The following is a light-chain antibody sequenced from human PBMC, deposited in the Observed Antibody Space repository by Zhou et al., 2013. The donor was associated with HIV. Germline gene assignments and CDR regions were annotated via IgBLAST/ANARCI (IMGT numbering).Light chain of an antibody. CDR1: KLGDKY. CDR3: QSWDSYTVV. CDR2: HDD. V-gene: IGLV3-1*01. J-gene: IGLJ2*01. Sequence: SYELTQPPSVSVSPGQTASITCSGNKLGDKYVSWYQQRPGQSPRLVIYHDDKRPSGIPARMSGSNSGNTATLTISGTQTMDEADYFCQSWDSYTVVFGRGTKLTVL.